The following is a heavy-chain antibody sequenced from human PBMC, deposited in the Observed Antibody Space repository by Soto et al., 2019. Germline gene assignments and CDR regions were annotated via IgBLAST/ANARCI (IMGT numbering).Heavy chain of an antibody. V-gene: IGHV3-11*01. Sequence: PGGSLRLSCAISGLTVSNAWLSWVRQAPGKGLEWVSYISSSGSTIYYADSVKGRFTISRDNAKNSLYLQMNSLRAEDTAVYYCARDTPPDPTYYYGSGPAWGQGTLVTVSS. D-gene: IGHD3-10*01. CDR3: ARDTPPDPTYYYGSGPA. J-gene: IGHJ5*02. CDR1: GLTVSNAW. CDR2: ISSSGSTI.